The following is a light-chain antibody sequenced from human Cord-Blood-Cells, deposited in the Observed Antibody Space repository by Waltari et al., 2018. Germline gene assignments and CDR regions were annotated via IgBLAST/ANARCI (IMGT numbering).Light chain of an antibody. CDR2: SNK. CDR3: AAWDDSLNGPV. J-gene: IGLJ2*01. CDR1: SSNIGSNT. Sequence: QSVLTQPPSASGTPGQRVTISCSGSSSNIGSNTVNWYQQLPGTAPKLLIYSNKQRPSGVPDRFSGSKSGTSASLASSGLQSEDEADYYCAAWDDSLNGPVFGGGTKLTVL. V-gene: IGLV1-44*01.